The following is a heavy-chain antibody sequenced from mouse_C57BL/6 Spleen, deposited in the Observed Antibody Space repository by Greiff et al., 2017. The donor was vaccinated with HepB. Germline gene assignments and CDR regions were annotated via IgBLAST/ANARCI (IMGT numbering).Heavy chain of an antibody. V-gene: IGHV14-4*01. J-gene: IGHJ4*01. CDR3: TDGYDYAMDY. CDR1: GFNIKDDY. CDR2: IDPENGDT. D-gene: IGHD2-3*01. Sequence: VQLQQSGAELVRPGASVKLSCTASGFNIKDDYMHWVKQRPEQGLEWIGWIDPENGDTEYASKFQGKATITADTSSNTAYLQLSSLTSEDTAVYYCTDGYDYAMDYWGQGTSVTVSS.